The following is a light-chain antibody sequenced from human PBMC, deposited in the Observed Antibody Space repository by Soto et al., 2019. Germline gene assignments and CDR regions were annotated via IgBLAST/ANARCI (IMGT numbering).Light chain of an antibody. CDR1: RGDVGGYGL. CDR3: SSYRRDNTQL. CDR2: EVT. J-gene: IGLJ1*01. Sequence: QSALTQPASVSGSPGQSITISCTGSRGDVGGYGLVSWYQQYPGKGPTLIIYEVTNRPSGVSARFSGPKSGDTASLIISGLQAEDEADYYCSSYRRDNTQLFGTGTKGTVL. V-gene: IGLV2-14*01.